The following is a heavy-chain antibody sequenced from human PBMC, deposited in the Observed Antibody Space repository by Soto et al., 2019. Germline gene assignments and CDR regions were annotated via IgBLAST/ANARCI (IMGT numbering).Heavy chain of an antibody. J-gene: IGHJ4*02. V-gene: IGHV3-30*18. D-gene: IGHD2-15*01. CDR2: ISYDGSNK. CDR3: AKDFARLVRYYFDY. CDR1: GFPFSSYC. Sequence: PGGSLSLSCAASGFPFSSYCMHWVRQAPGKGLEWVAVISYDGSNKYYADSVKGRLTISRDNSKNTLYLQMNSLRAEDTAVYYCAKDFARLVRYYFDYWGQGTLFTVSS.